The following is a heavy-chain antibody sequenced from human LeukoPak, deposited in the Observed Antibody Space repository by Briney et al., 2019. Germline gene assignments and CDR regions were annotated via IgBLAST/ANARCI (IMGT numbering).Heavy chain of an antibody. V-gene: IGHV3-21*01. CDR3: AREPLVRGVSFDY. D-gene: IGHD3-10*01. J-gene: IGHJ4*02. CDR2: ISSSSSYI. Sequence: GGSLRLSCAASGFTFSSYSMNWVRQAPGKGVERVSSISSSSSYIYYADSVKGGFTISRDNAKNSLYLQMNSLRAEDTAVYYCAREPLVRGVSFDYWGQGTLVTVSS. CDR1: GFTFSSYS.